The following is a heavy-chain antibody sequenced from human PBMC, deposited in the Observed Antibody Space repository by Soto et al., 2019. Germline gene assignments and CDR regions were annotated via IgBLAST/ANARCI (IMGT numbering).Heavy chain of an antibody. CDR3: AKSNIKSKLSYPYGMDV. J-gene: IGHJ6*02. Sequence: PGGSLRLSCAASGFTFSSYAMSWVRQAPGKGLEWVSAISGSGGSTYYADSVKGRFTISRDNSKNTLYLQMNSLRAEDTAVYYCAKSNIKSKLSYPYGMDVWGQGTTVTVSS. CDR2: ISGSGGST. D-gene: IGHD3-16*02. CDR1: GFTFSSYA. V-gene: IGHV3-23*01.